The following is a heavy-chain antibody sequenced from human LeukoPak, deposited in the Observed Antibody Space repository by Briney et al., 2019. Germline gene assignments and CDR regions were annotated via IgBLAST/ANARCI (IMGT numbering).Heavy chain of an antibody. CDR1: GFTFSSYA. CDR3: AKDFTFDSSGYYYSGYFDY. V-gene: IGHV3-23*01. Sequence: GGSLRLSCAASGFTFSSYAMSWVRQAPGKGLEWVSAISGSGGSTYYADSVKGRLTISRDNSKNTLYLQMNSLRAEDTAVYYCAKDFTFDSSGYYYSGYFDYWGQGTLVTVSS. D-gene: IGHD3-22*01. J-gene: IGHJ4*02. CDR2: ISGSGGST.